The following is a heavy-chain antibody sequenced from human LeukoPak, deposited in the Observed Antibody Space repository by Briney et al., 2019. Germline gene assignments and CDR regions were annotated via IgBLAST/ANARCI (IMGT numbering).Heavy chain of an antibody. CDR1: GFTFSSYA. J-gene: IGHJ4*02. Sequence: GGPLRLSCAASGFTFSSYAMSWVRQAPGKGLEWVSAISGSGGSTYYADSVKGRFTISRDNSKNTLYLQMNSLRAEDTAVYYCASRQWLGRGVDYWGQGTLVTVSS. CDR2: ISGSGGST. CDR3: ASRQWLGRGVDY. D-gene: IGHD6-19*01. V-gene: IGHV3-23*01.